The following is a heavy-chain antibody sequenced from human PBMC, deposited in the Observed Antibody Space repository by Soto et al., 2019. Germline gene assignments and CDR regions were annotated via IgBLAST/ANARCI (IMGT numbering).Heavy chain of an antibody. V-gene: IGHV4-59*01. J-gene: IGHJ4*02. CDR1: GDSIRSYY. D-gene: IGHD1-26*01. Sequence: TCTVSGDSIRSYYWSWIRQPPGKGLEWIGYIYYSGYTSYNPSLKSRVTISVDTSKNQFSLKLNSVTAADTAVYYCARCFSGNYPSRTEEQYYFDAWGQGNLVTVSS. CDR2: IYYSGYT. CDR3: ARCFSGNYPSRTEEQYYFDA.